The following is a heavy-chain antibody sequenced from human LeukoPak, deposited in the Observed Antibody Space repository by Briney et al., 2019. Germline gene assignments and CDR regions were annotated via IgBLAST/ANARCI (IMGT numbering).Heavy chain of an antibody. J-gene: IGHJ4*02. CDR2: INPNSGGK. CDR1: GYTFTGYY. CDR3: ARWEIIAAASQFDY. V-gene: IGHV1-2*02. D-gene: IGHD6-13*01. Sequence: ASVKVSCKAPGYTFTGYYMHWVRQAPGQGLEWMGWINPNSGGKNYAQKFQGRVTMTRDTSISTAYMELSRLRSDDTAVYYCARWEIIAAASQFDYWGQGTLVTVSS.